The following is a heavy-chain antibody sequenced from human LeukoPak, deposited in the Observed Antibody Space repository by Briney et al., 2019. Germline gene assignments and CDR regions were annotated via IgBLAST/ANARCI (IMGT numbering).Heavy chain of an antibody. D-gene: IGHD2-21*02. Sequence: PSETLSLTCTVSGDSVTSGGYFWTWIRQHPGKGLEWIGYISNSGTTSYNPSLKSRVSISVDTPNNQFSLRLSSVTAADTAVYYCARDVVVTSSPDAFDIWGQGTMVTVSS. CDR3: ARDVVVTSSPDAFDI. CDR1: GDSVTSGGYF. V-gene: IGHV4-31*03. J-gene: IGHJ3*02. CDR2: ISNSGTT.